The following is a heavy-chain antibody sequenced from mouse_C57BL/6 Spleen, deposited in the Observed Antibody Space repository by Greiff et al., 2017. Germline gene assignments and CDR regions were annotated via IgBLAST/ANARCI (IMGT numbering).Heavy chain of an antibody. CDR2: IDPENGDT. V-gene: IGHV14-4*01. J-gene: IGHJ3*01. Sequence: EVQLQQSGAELVRPGASVKLSCTASGFNIKDDYMHWVKQRPEQGLEWIGWIDPENGDTEYASKFQGKATITADTSSSTAYLQLSSLTSEDTAVYYCTTGGTWFAYWGQGTLVTVSA. CDR3: TTGGTWFAY. CDR1: GFNIKDDY.